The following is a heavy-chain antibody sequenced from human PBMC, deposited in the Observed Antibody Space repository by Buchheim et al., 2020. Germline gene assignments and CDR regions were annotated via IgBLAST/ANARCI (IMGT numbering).Heavy chain of an antibody. D-gene: IGHD3-3*01. CDR1: GFTFSSYA. J-gene: IGHJ6*02. CDR3: ARESGYDYYYGMDV. V-gene: IGHV3-30-3*01. Sequence: QVQLVESGGGVVQPGRSLRLSCAASGFTFSSYAMHWVRQAPGKGLEWVAVISYDGSNKYYADSVKGRFTISRDTSKNTMYLQMNSLRAEDTAVYYCARESGYDYYYGMDVWGQGTT. CDR2: ISYDGSNK.